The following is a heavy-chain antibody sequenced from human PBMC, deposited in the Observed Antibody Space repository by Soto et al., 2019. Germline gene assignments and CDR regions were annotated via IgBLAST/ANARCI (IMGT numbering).Heavy chain of an antibody. CDR3: ACGNCSSTSCYDETSYYYYYGMDV. J-gene: IGHJ6*02. V-gene: IGHV1-18*04. Sequence: ASVKVSCKASGYTFTSYGISWVRQAPGQGLEWMGWISAYNGNTNYAQKLQGRVTMTTDTSTSTAYMELRSLRSDDTAVYYCACGNCSSTSCYDETSYYYYYGMDVWRQGATVTVSS. D-gene: IGHD2-2*01. CDR2: ISAYNGNT. CDR1: GYTFTSYG.